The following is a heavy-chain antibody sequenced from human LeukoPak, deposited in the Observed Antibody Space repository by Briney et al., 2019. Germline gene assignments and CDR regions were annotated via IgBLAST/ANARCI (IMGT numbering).Heavy chain of an antibody. CDR3: ARDVLIYAIFAFDI. Sequence: SQTLSLTCAISGDSVSSNSAAWNWIRQTPSRGLEWLGRTYYRSKWYNDYAVSVKSRITINSDTSKNQFSLQVKSVTPEDTAVYYCARDVLIYAIFAFDIWGQGTVVTVSS. D-gene: IGHD2-8*01. CDR2: TYYRSKWYN. CDR1: GDSVSSNSAA. V-gene: IGHV6-1*01. J-gene: IGHJ3*02.